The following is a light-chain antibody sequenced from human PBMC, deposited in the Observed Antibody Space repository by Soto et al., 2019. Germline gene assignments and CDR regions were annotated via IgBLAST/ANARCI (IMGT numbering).Light chain of an antibody. V-gene: IGKV3-11*01. CDR3: QQRSNWPPT. CDR2: DAS. J-gene: IGKJ5*01. Sequence: ETVLTQSPATLSLSPGERATLSCRASQSVSSYLTWYQQKPGQAPRLLIYDASNRATGIPARFSGSGSGTDFTLTISSLEPEEFAVYYCQQRSNWPPTFGQRTRLEIK. CDR1: QSVSSY.